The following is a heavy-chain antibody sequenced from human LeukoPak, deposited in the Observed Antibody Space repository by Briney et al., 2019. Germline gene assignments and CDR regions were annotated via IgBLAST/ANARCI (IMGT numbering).Heavy chain of an antibody. CDR1: GFTFSSYA. CDR3: ARKTMVRGVIIWGVPTNYYYMDV. D-gene: IGHD3-10*01. J-gene: IGHJ6*03. V-gene: IGHV3-30*04. Sequence: GSLRLSCAASGFTFSSYAMHWVRQAPGKGLEWVAVISYDGSNKYYADSVKGRFTISRDNSKNTLYLQMNSLRAEDTAVYYCARKTMVRGVIIWGVPTNYYYMDVWGKGTTVTISS. CDR2: ISYDGSNK.